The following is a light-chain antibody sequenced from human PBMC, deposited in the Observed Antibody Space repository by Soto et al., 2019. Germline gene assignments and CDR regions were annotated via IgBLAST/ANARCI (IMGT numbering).Light chain of an antibody. CDR2: GAS. CDR1: QSVSRN. J-gene: IGKJ1*01. V-gene: IGKV3-15*01. Sequence: EIVMTQSPATLSVSPGEGATLSCRASQSVSRNLAWYQQRPGQAPRLLIYGASTRATGIPARFSGSGSGTEFTLTINSLQPEDFAVYYCQQSNYWPWTFGQGTKVDIK. CDR3: QQSNYWPWT.